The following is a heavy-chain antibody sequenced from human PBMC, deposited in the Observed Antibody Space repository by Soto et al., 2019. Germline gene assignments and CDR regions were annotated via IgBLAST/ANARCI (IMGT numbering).Heavy chain of an antibody. CDR1: GGSFSGYY. V-gene: IGHV4-34*01. CDR2: INHSGST. Sequence: LSLTCAVYGGSFSGYYWSWIRQPPGKGLEWIGEINHSGSTNYNPSLKSRVTISVDTSKNQFSLKLSSVTAADTAVYYCARGGEPLGYYGLDVWGQGTTVTVSS. CDR3: ARGGEPLGYYGLDV. J-gene: IGHJ6*02. D-gene: IGHD3-10*01.